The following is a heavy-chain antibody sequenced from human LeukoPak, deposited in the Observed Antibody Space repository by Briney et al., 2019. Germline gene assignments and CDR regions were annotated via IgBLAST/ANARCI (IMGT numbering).Heavy chain of an antibody. J-gene: IGHJ4*02. CDR2: ITWNSGSI. Sequence: GGSLRLSCAASGFTFDDYAMHWVRQAPGKGLEWVSSITWNSGSIDYADSVKGRFTISRDNAKNSLYLQMNSLRAEDTALYYCAKDYYYDTSGKQYYFDYWGQGTLVTVSS. D-gene: IGHD3-22*01. V-gene: IGHV3-9*01. CDR1: GFTFDDYA. CDR3: AKDYYYDTSGKQYYFDY.